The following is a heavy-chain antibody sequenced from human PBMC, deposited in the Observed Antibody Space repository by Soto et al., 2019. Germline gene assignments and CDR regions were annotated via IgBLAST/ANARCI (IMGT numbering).Heavy chain of an antibody. CDR3: ARDFSGPMDY. V-gene: IGHV1-46*01. J-gene: IGHJ4*02. CDR2: IYPSGGST. D-gene: IGHD3-10*01. CDR1: GDTFSSYA. Sequence: ASVKVSCKASGDTFSSYAISWVRQAPGQGLEWMGIIYPSGGSTRNAQKFQGRVTMTRDTSTSTVYMELSSLRSEDTAVYYCARDFSGPMDYWGRGTLVTVSS.